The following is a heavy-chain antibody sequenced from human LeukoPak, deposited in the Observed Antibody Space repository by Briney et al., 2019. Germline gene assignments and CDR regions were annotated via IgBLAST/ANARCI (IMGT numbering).Heavy chain of an antibody. D-gene: IGHD6-6*01. V-gene: IGHV3-7*01. CDR1: GFPFSRYW. J-gene: IGHJ4*02. Sequence: PGGSLRLSCAASGFPFSRYWMSWVRQAPGKGLYWVANIKQDGSEKYYVDSVKGRFTISRDNAKNSLYPQMNSLRAEDTAVYYCARDLQLVLEGWGQGTLVTVSS. CDR2: IKQDGSEK. CDR3: ARDLQLVLEG.